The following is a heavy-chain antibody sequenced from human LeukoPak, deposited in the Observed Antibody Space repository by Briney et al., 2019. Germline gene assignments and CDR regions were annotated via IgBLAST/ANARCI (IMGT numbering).Heavy chain of an antibody. V-gene: IGHV3-33*01. CDR1: GFTFSSYG. D-gene: IGHD6-19*01. J-gene: IGHJ4*02. Sequence: PGRSLRLSCAASGFTFSSYGMHWVRQAPGKGLEWVAVIWYDGSNKYYADSVKGRFTISRDNSKNTLYLQMNSLRAEDTAVYYCEREGSSGWYRFDYCGQGTLVTVSS. CDR3: EREGSSGWYRFDY. CDR2: IWYDGSNK.